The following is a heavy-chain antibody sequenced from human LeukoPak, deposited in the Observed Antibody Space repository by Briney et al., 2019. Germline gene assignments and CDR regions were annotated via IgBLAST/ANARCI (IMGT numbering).Heavy chain of an antibody. V-gene: IGHV3-74*01. J-gene: IGHJ4*02. CDR2: IIGDGSST. Sequence: PGGSLRLSCAASGFTFSSHWMHWVRQAPGKGLVWVSRIIGDGSSTSYADSVKGRFTISRDNAKNSLYLQMNSLRAEDTAVYYCARGVVYPTWSGPHWSDYWGQGTLVTVSS. D-gene: IGHD3-3*01. CDR1: GFTFSSHW. CDR3: ARGVVYPTWSGPHWSDY.